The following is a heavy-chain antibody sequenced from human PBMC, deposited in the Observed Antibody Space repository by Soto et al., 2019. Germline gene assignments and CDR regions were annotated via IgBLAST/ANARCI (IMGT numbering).Heavy chain of an antibody. CDR1: GFSFNTSG. V-gene: IGHV3-30*03. D-gene: IGHD2-21*02. CDR3: ATKVRVTNYLYYGMDV. CDR2: IAFARSQE. J-gene: IGHJ6*02. Sequence: QVQLVESGGGVVQPGRALRLSCAASGFSFNTSGMHWVRQAPGKGLEWVAVIAFARSQEFYGDSVRGRFTISRDNSKNTLFLQIKSLTPEDTAVYYCATKVRVTNYLYYGMDVWGQGTTLTVSS.